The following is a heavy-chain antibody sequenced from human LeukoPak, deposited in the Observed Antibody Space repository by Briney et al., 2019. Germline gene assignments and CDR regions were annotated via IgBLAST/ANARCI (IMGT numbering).Heavy chain of an antibody. D-gene: IGHD1-26*01. CDR2: ISAYNGNT. V-gene: IGHV1-18*01. CDR3: ARGMGSTTFADFDC. CDR1: GYTFTKFG. Sequence: ASVKVSFRASGYTFTKFGISWVRQAPGQGLEWMGWISAYNGNTNYLPKVQGRVTMTTDTSTSTAYKELRSLRDDDTAVYFCARGMGSTTFADFDCWGQGTLVTVSS. J-gene: IGHJ4*02.